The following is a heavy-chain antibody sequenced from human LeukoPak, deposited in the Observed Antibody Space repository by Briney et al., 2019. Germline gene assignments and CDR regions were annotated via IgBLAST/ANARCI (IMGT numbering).Heavy chain of an antibody. CDR1: GYTFTGYY. CDR2: INPNSGGT. CDR3: ARDRLDQQLVRGAGYYYHYYMHV. J-gene: IGHJ6*03. Sequence: ASVKVSCKASGYTFTGYYMHWVRQAPGQRLEWMGWINPNSGGTNYAQKFQGRVTMTRDTSISTAYMELSRLRSDDTAVYYCARDRLDQQLVRGAGYYYHYYMHVWGKGTTVTVSS. V-gene: IGHV1-2*02. D-gene: IGHD6-13*01.